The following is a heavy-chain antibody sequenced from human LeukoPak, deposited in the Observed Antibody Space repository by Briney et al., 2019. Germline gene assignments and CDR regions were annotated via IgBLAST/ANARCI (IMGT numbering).Heavy chain of an antibody. V-gene: IGHV3-43*02. CDR2: ISGDGGST. Sequence: PGGSLRLSCAASGFTFGDYAMHWVRQAPGKGLEWVSLISGDGGSTYYADSVKGRFTISRDNSKNSLYLQTNSLRTEDTALYYCAKVSKQWLLDPGFDYWGQGTLVTVSS. J-gene: IGHJ4*02. CDR1: GFTFGDYA. CDR3: AKVSKQWLLDPGFDY. D-gene: IGHD6-19*01.